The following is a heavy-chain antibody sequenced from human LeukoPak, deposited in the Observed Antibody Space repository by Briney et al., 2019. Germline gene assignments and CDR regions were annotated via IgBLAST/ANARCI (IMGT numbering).Heavy chain of an antibody. D-gene: IGHD6-6*01. J-gene: IGHJ5*02. CDR2: IYYSGST. Sequence: PSETLSLTCTVSGGSISSSSYYWGWIRQPPGKGLEWIGSIYYSGSTYYNPSLKSRVTISVDTSKNQFSLKLSSVTAADTAVYYCARLYGPRIAARPDLGTWGQGTLVTVSS. V-gene: IGHV4-39*01. CDR3: ARLYGPRIAARPDLGT. CDR1: GGSISSSSYY.